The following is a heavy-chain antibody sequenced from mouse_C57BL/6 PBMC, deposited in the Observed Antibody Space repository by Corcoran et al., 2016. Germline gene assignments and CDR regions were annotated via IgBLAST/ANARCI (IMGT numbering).Heavy chain of an antibody. D-gene: IGHD1-1*01. Sequence: EVQLQQSGPELVKPGASVKISCKASGYTFTDYYMNWVKQSHGKSLEWIGDINPNNGGTSYNQKFKGKATLTVDKSSSTAYMELRSLTSEDSAVYYCARRRISSPYWYFDVWGTGTTVTVSS. J-gene: IGHJ1*03. V-gene: IGHV1-26*01. CDR1: GYTFTDYY. CDR2: INPNNGGT. CDR3: ARRRISSPYWYFDV.